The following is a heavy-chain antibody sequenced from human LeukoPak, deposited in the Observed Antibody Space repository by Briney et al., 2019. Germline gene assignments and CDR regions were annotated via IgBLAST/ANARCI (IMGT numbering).Heavy chain of an antibody. D-gene: IGHD3-10*01. J-gene: IGHJ4*02. CDR1: GGSISSGDYY. Sequence: SQTLSLTCTVSGGSISSGDYYWSWIRQPPGKGLEWIGYIYYSGSTYYNPSLKSRVTISVDTSKNQFSLKLSSVTTADTAVYYCARGRRFGELLPQVPYYFDYWGQGTLVTVSS. CDR2: IYYSGST. V-gene: IGHV4-30-4*01. CDR3: ARGRRFGELLPQVPYYFDY.